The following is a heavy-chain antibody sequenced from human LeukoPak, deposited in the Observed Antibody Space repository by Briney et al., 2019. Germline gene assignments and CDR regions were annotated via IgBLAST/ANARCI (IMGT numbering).Heavy chain of an antibody. J-gene: IGHJ6*03. Sequence: SETLSLTCTVSGGSISSYYWSWIRQPAGKGLEWIGRIYTSGSTNYNPSLKSRVTMSVDTSKNQFSLKLSSVTAADTAVYYCARDRVLGSLYYYYYMDVWGKGTTVTISS. CDR2: IYTSGST. CDR3: ARDRVLGSLYYYYYMDV. D-gene: IGHD4/OR15-4a*01. V-gene: IGHV4-4*07. CDR1: GGSISSYY.